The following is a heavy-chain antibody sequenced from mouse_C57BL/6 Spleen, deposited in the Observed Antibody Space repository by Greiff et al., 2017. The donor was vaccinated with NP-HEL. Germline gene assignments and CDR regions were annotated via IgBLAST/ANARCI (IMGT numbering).Heavy chain of an antibody. CDR3: ARSGATVVATGDYAMDY. V-gene: IGHV1-66*01. D-gene: IGHD1-1*01. J-gene: IGHJ4*01. CDR2: IYPGSGNT. CDR1: GYSFTSYY. Sequence: VQLVESGPELVKPGASVKISCKASGYSFTSYYIHWVKQRPGQGLEWIGWIYPGSGNTKYNEKFKGKATLTADTSSSTAYMQLSSLTSEDSAVYYCARSGATVVATGDYAMDYWGQGTSVTVSS.